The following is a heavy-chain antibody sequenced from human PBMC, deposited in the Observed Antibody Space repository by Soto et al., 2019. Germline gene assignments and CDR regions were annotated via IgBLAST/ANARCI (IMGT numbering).Heavy chain of an antibody. CDR2: ISPSSGST. J-gene: IGHJ4*02. V-gene: IGHV1-46*03. D-gene: IGHD3-16*01. CDR1: GYSFINYY. CDR3: ARADDYRYFDY. Sequence: QVQLVQSGAEVKKPGAPGKFSCKASGYSFINYYIYWVRQAPAQGLEWMGIISPSSGSTNYAQKFQGRVTMTRDTSTSTVYMELSSLTSEDTAVYYCARADDYRYFDYWGQGTLVTVSS.